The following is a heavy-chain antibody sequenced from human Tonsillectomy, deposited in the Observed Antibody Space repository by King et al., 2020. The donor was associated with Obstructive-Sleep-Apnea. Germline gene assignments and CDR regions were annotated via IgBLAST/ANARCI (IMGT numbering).Heavy chain of an antibody. CDR2: IKSKTDGGTT. Sequence: VHLVESGGGLVKPGGSLRLSCAASGFTFSNAWMSWVRQDPGKRLEWVGHIKSKTDGGTTDYAAPVKGRFTISRDDSKNTLYLQMNSLKTEDTAVYFCTTGSPTLTTNFWGQGTLVTVSS. CDR3: TTGSPTLTTNF. D-gene: IGHD4-17*01. CDR1: GFTFSNAW. J-gene: IGHJ4*02. V-gene: IGHV3-15*01.